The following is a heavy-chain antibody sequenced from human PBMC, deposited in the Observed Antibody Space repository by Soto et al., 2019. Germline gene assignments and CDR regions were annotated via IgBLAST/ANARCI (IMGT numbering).Heavy chain of an antibody. J-gene: IGHJ5*02. CDR3: ARDPSAGDSAGS. Sequence: QVQLVQSGAEVKKPGSSVKVSCKASGGTFSSYTISWVRQAPGQGLEWMGRVIPILGIANYAQKFQGRVTITADKSTSTAYMELSSLRSEDTAVYYCARDPSAGDSAGSWGQGTLVTVSS. D-gene: IGHD2-21*01. V-gene: IGHV1-69*08. CDR1: GGTFSSYT. CDR2: VIPILGIA.